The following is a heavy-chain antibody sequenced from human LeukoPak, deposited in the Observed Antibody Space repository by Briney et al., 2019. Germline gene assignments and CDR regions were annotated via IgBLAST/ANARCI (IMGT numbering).Heavy chain of an antibody. J-gene: IGHJ4*02. D-gene: IGHD6-19*01. V-gene: IGHV1-18*01. CDR2: SSAYNDNT. Sequence: ASVKVSCKASGYTFTSYGISWVRQAPGQGLEWMGWSSAYNDNTNYAQKLPGRVTMTTDTSTSTAYMELRSLRSDDTAVYYCARGGNSGWRTPNDDYWGQGTLVTVSS. CDR1: GYTFTSYG. CDR3: ARGGNSGWRTPNDDY.